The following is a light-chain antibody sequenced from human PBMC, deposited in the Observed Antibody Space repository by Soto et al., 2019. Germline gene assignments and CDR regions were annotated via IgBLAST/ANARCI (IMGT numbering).Light chain of an antibody. CDR3: LQYLTYPWT. CDR2: DAS. Sequence: DIQMTQSPSTLSASVGDRVTITCRASQSISSWLAWYQQKPGKAPKLLIYDASTLESGVPSRFSGSGSGTEFALTVSSLHPDDFATYYCLQYLTYPWTFGQGTKVDTK. V-gene: IGKV1-5*01. J-gene: IGKJ1*01. CDR1: QSISSW.